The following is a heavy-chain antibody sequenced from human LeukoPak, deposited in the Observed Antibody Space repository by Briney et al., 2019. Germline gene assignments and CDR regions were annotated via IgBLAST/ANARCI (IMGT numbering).Heavy chain of an antibody. Sequence: GGSLRLSCAASGFTFSSYGMTWVRQAPGKGLEWVSYISSSSSTIYYADSVKGRFTISRDNAKNSLYLQMNSLRAEDTAVYYCARPEPYYYGSGSYNYWGQGTLVTVSS. CDR2: ISSSSSTI. CDR1: GFTFSSYG. V-gene: IGHV3-48*04. J-gene: IGHJ4*02. CDR3: ARPEPYYYGSGSYNY. D-gene: IGHD3-10*01.